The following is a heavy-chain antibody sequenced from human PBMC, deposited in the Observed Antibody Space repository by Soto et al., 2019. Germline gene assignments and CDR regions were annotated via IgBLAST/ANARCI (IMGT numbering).Heavy chain of an antibody. D-gene: IGHD1-26*01. CDR3: ARDRGRGGSYYIYFYGMDV. CDR2: ISSSSSYT. V-gene: IGHV3-11*05. CDR1: GFTFSDYY. Sequence: PGGSLRLSCAASGFTFSDYYMSWIRQAPGKGLEWVSYISSSSSYTNYADSVKGRFTISRDNAKNSLYLQMNSLRAEDTAVYYCARDRGRGGSYYIYFYGMDVWGQGTTVTVSS. J-gene: IGHJ6*02.